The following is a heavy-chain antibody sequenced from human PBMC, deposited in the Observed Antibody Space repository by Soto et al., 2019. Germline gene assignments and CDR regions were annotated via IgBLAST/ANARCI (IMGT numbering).Heavy chain of an antibody. CDR2: ISGSGVST. V-gene: IGHV3-23*01. J-gene: IGHJ5*02. CDR1: GFTFSSYS. CDR3: AKYLGITMVRGVAKWFDT. Sequence: GGSLRLSCAASGFTFSSYSISWVRQAPWKGLEWVSAISGSGVSTYYADSVKGRFTISRDNSKNTLYLQMNSLRAEDTAVYYCAKYLGITMVRGVAKWFDTWGQGTLVTVSS. D-gene: IGHD3-10*01.